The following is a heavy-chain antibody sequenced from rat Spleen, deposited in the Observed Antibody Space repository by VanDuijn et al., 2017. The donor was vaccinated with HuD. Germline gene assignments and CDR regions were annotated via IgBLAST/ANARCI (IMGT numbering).Heavy chain of an antibody. Sequence: QVQLKESGPGLVQPSQTLSLTCTVSGFSLTSYNVHWVRQPTGKGLEWMGIIWSGGSTDYNSALKSRLSISRDTSKSQVFLKMDNLQTEDTAIYYCTRGDTRGFDYWGQGVMVTVSS. CDR2: IWSGGST. V-gene: IGHV2-30*01. CDR3: TRGDTRGFDY. CDR1: GFSLTSYN. J-gene: IGHJ2*01.